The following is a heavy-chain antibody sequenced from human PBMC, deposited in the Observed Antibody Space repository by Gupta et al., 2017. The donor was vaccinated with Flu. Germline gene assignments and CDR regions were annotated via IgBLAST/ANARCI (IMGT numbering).Heavy chain of an antibody. CDR2: ISYDGSNK. J-gene: IGHJ4*02. Sequence: QVQLVESGGGVVQPGRSLRLSCAASGFTFSSYGMHWVRQAPGKGLEWVAVISYDGSNKYYADSVKGRFTISRDNSKNTLYLQMNSLRAEDTAVYYCAKGLVGATIPNAFDYWGQGTLVTVSS. CDR1: GFTFSSYG. V-gene: IGHV3-30*18. D-gene: IGHD1-26*01. CDR3: AKGLVGATIPNAFDY.